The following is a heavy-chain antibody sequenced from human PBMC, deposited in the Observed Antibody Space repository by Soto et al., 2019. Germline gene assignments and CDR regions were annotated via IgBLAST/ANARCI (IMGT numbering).Heavy chain of an antibody. CDR3: ARGKGSTVTSDAFDI. J-gene: IGHJ3*02. Sequence: SETLSLTCTVSGGSISSGGYYWSWIRQHPGKGLEWIGYIYYSGSTYYNPSLKSRVTISVDTSKNQFSLKLSSVTAADTAVYYCARGKGSTVTSDAFDIWGQGTMVTVSS. CDR1: GGSISSGGYY. CDR2: IYYSGST. D-gene: IGHD4-17*01. V-gene: IGHV4-31*03.